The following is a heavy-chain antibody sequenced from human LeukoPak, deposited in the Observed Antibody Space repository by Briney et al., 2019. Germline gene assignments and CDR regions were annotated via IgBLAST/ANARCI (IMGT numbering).Heavy chain of an antibody. Sequence: GASVKVSCKASGYTFTSYGISWVRQAPGQGLEWMGWMSAYNGNTNYAQKLQGRVTMTTDTSTSTAYMELRSLRSDDTAVYYCARDPSYCTNGVCYPYYFDYWGQGTLVTVSS. D-gene: IGHD2-8*01. V-gene: IGHV1-18*01. CDR3: ARDPSYCTNGVCYPYYFDY. CDR2: MSAYNGNT. CDR1: GYTFTSYG. J-gene: IGHJ4*02.